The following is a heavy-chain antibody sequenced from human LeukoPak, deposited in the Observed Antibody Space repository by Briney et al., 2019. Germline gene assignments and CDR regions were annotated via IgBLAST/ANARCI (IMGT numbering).Heavy chain of an antibody. Sequence: GGSLRLSCAASGFTFSSYAMHWVRQAPGKGLEWVAVISYDGSNKYYADSVKGRFTISRDNAKNSLYLQMNSLRAEDTAVYYCARRGFETYYDFWSGQAEGAFDIWGQGTMVTVSS. J-gene: IGHJ3*02. V-gene: IGHV3-30-3*01. CDR3: ARRGFETYYDFWSGQAEGAFDI. D-gene: IGHD3-3*01. CDR1: GFTFSSYA. CDR2: ISYDGSNK.